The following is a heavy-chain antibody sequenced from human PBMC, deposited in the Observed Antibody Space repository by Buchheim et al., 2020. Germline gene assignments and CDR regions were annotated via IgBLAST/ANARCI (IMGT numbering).Heavy chain of an antibody. CDR1: GFTFSSYS. CDR2: ISSSSSTI. CDR3: ARDGSSWYLGVFDY. V-gene: IGHV3-48*04. J-gene: IGHJ4*02. Sequence: EVQLVESGGGLVQPGGSLRLSCAASGFTFSSYSMNWVRQAPGKGLEWVSYISSSSSTIYYADSVKGRLTISRDNAKNSLNLQMNSLRAEDTAVYYCARDGSSWYLGVFDYWGQGTL. D-gene: IGHD6-13*01.